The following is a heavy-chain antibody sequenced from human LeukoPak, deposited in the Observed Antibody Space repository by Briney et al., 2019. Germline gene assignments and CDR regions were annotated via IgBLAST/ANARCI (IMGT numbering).Heavy chain of an antibody. CDR3: AKDRDDYVWGSYLGAFDI. CDR2: ISGSGGST. Sequence: GGSLRLSCAASGFTFSSYSMNWVRQAPGKGLEWVSAISGSGGSTYYADSVKGRFTISRDNSKNTLYLQMNSLRAEDTAVFYCAKDRDDYVWGSYLGAFDIWGQGTMVTVSS. V-gene: IGHV3-23*01. D-gene: IGHD3-16*01. CDR1: GFTFSSYS. J-gene: IGHJ3*02.